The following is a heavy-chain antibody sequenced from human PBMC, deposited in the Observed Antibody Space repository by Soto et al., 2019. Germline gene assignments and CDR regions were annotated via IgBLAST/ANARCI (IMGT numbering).Heavy chain of an antibody. Sequence: EVQLLESGGGLVQPGGSLRLTCAASGFTFSSYAMNWVRQAPGKGLEWVSIISGSGSSTYYAESVKGRFIISRDNSKNTLYLQVNGLRADDTAVYYWAKGNRRMRGYDYWGQGTLVTVSS. CDR1: GFTFSSYA. D-gene: IGHD4-4*01. CDR3: AKGNRRMRGYDY. CDR2: ISGSGSST. V-gene: IGHV3-23*01. J-gene: IGHJ4*02.